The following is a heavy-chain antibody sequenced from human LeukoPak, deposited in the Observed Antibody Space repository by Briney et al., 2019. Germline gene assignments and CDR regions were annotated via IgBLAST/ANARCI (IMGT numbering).Heavy chain of an antibody. CDR2: INHSGST. Sequence: PSETLSLTCAVYGGSFSGYYWGWIRQPPGKGLEWVGEINHSGSTNYNPSLKSRVTISVDTSKNQFSLKLSSVTAADTAVYYCARTGYYDFWSGYRTIPNYYYYMDVWGKGTTVTVSS. V-gene: IGHV4-34*01. CDR3: ARTGYYDFWSGYRTIPNYYYYMDV. D-gene: IGHD3-3*01. CDR1: GGSFSGYY. J-gene: IGHJ6*03.